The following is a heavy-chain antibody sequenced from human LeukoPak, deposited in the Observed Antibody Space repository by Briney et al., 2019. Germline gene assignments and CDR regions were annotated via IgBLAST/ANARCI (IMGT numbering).Heavy chain of an antibody. V-gene: IGHV3-30-3*01. D-gene: IGHD6-13*01. J-gene: IGHJ4*02. Sequence: GGSLRLSCAASGFTFSSYAMHWVRQAPGKGLEWVAVISYDGSNKYYADSVKGRFTISRDNSKNTLYLQMNSLRAEDTAVYYCARDRSSRPNDDYWGQGTLVTVSS. CDR1: GFTFSSYA. CDR2: ISYDGSNK. CDR3: ARDRSSRPNDDY.